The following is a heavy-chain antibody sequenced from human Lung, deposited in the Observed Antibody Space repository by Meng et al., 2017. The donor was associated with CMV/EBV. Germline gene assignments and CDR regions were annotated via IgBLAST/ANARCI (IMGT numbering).Heavy chain of an antibody. CDR2: IDWDDDK. CDR1: GFSLSTSGMR. Sequence: SGPXLVXPTQTLTLTCTFSGFSLSTSGMRVSWIRQPPGKALEWLARIDWDDDKFYSTSLKTRLTISKDTSKNQVVLTMTNMDPVDTATYYCARDAAGYSIFDPWGQGTXVTVSS. V-gene: IGHV2-70D*14. CDR3: ARDAAGYSIFDP. D-gene: IGHD6-13*01. J-gene: IGHJ5*02.